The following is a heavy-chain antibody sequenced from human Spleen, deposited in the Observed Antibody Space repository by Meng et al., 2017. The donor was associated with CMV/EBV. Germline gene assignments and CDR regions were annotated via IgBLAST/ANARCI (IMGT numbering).Heavy chain of an antibody. CDR3: ARVPMAADGTTFDY. Sequence: GESLKISCAASGFTLSSHGMHWVRQAPGKGLEWVAVISYDGSNKYYADSVKGRFTISRDNSKNTLYLQMNSLRAEDTAVYYCARVPMAADGTTFDYWGQGNMVTVSS. CDR2: ISYDGSNK. D-gene: IGHD6-13*01. CDR1: GFTLSSHG. V-gene: IGHV3-30*12. J-gene: IGHJ4*02.